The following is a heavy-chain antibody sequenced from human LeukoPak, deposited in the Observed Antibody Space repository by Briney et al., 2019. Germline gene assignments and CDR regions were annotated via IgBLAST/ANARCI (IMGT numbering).Heavy chain of an antibody. J-gene: IGHJ3*02. CDR2: INSDGSST. D-gene: IGHD6-19*01. V-gene: IGHV3-74*01. Sequence: PGGSLILSCAASGFTFSSYWMHWVRQAPGKGLVWVSRINSDGSSTSYSDSVKGRYTISRDNAKNTLYLQMNSQRAEDTAVYYCARVRYSIGWRNSMDAFDIWGQGTMVTVSS. CDR3: ARVRYSIGWRNSMDAFDI. CDR1: GFTFSSYW.